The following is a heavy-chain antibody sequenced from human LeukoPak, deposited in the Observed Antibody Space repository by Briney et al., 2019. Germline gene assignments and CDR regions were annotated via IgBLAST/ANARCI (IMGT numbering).Heavy chain of an antibody. CDR1: GFTFSSYA. V-gene: IGHV3-64*01. CDR3: ARDGDYGDYYGNDY. Sequence: RAGGSLRLSCAASGFTFSSYAMHWVRQAPGKGLEYVSAISSNGGSTYYANSVKGRFTISRDNAKNSLYLQMNSLRAEDTAVYYCARDGDYGDYYGNDYWGQGTLVTVSS. CDR2: ISSNGGST. D-gene: IGHD4-17*01. J-gene: IGHJ4*02.